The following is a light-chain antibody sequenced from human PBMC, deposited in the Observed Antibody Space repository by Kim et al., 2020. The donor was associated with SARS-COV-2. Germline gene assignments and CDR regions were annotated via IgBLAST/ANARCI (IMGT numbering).Light chain of an antibody. CDR1: TLGTGY. CDR3: QAWDTNTGVV. V-gene: IGLV3-1*01. J-gene: IGLJ3*02. CDR2: QNF. Sequence: PGPTASITCSGDTLGTGYASWYQQKTGQSPVLVIYQNFKRPSGIPERFSGSNSGNTATLTIRGTQSVDEADYYCQAWDTNTGVVFGGGTQLTVL.